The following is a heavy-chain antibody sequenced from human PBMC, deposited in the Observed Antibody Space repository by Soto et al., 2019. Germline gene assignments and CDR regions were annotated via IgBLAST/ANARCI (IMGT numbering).Heavy chain of an antibody. CDR3: ARGYCSGGSCYSGVDFQH. Sequence: SETLSLTCTVSGGSISSGVYYWSWIRQHPGKGLEWIGYIYYSGSTYYNPSLKSRVTISVDTSKNQFSLKLSSVTAADTAVYYCARGYCSGGSCYSGVDFQHWGQGTLVTVSS. CDR1: GGSISSGVYY. D-gene: IGHD2-15*01. J-gene: IGHJ1*01. V-gene: IGHV4-31*03. CDR2: IYYSGST.